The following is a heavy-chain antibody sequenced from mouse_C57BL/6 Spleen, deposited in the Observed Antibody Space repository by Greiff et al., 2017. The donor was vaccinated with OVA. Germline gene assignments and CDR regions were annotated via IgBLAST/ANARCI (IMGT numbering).Heavy chain of an antibody. V-gene: IGHV1-80*01. CDR1: GYAFSSYW. Sequence: QVQLQQSGAELVKPGASVKISCKASGYAFSSYWMNWVKQRPGQGLEWIGQIYPGDGDTNSNGKFKGKATLTADKSSSTAYMQLSSLTSEDAAVYFCARHLYGNYLFDYWGQGTTLTVSS. D-gene: IGHD2-1*01. CDR2: IYPGDGDT. J-gene: IGHJ2*01. CDR3: ARHLYGNYLFDY.